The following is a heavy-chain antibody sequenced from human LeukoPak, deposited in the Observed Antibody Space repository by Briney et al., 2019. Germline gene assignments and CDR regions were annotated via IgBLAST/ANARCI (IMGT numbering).Heavy chain of an antibody. V-gene: IGHV1-18*01. CDR1: GYTFTSYG. J-gene: IGHJ4*02. Sequence: GSVKVSCKASGYTFTSYGISWVRQAPGQGLEWMGWISAYNGNTNYAQKLQGRVTMTTDTSTSTAYMELRSLRSDDTAVYYCARDHRPYSSGWRPIDYWGQGTLVTVSS. D-gene: IGHD6-19*01. CDR2: ISAYNGNT. CDR3: ARDHRPYSSGWRPIDY.